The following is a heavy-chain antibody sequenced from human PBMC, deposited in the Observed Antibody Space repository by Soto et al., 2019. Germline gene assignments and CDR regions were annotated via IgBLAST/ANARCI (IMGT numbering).Heavy chain of an antibody. CDR3: AILYDPITGTPFGQFDY. CDR1: GYTFTSYG. Sequence: QVQLVQSGAEVKKPGASVKVSCKASGYTFTSYGISWERQAPGQGLEWMEWISAYNGNTNYAQKHQGRVTSTTDTSTSTAYKELRSLRSTDTAVYYYAILYDPITGTPFGQFDYWGQGTLVTVSS. CDR2: ISAYNGNT. J-gene: IGHJ4*02. V-gene: IGHV1-18*01. D-gene: IGHD1-7*01.